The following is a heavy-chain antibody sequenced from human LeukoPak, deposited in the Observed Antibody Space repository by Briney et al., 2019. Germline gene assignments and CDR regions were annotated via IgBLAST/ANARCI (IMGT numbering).Heavy chain of an antibody. V-gene: IGHV1-2*06. Sequence: ASVKVSCTASGYTFTGYCMHWVRQAPGQGLEWMGRINPNSGGTNYAQKFQGRVTMTRDTSISTAHMELSRPRSDDTAVYYCATGLNVANYYWGQGTLVTVSS. CDR1: GYTFTGYC. J-gene: IGHJ4*02. CDR3: ATGLNVANYY. CDR2: INPNSGGT. D-gene: IGHD4/OR15-4a*01.